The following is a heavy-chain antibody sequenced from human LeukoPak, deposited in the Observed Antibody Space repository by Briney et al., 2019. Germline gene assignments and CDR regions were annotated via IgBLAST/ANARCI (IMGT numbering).Heavy chain of an antibody. V-gene: IGHV3-13*01. J-gene: IGHJ3*02. CDR1: GFTFSTYD. D-gene: IGHD3-22*01. CDR3: ARAGQWFSDAFDI. Sequence: PGGSLRLSCAASGFTFSTYDMHWVRQATGKGLEWVSGIGTAYDTHYPDSVKGRFTISRENAKNSFYLQMNSLTVGDTAVYYCARAGQWFSDAFDICGEGTMVTVSS. CDR2: IGTAYDT.